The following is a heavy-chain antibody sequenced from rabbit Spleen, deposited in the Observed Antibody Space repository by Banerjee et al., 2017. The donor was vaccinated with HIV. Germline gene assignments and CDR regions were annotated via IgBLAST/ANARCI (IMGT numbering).Heavy chain of an antibody. CDR3: ARVAGTGYYIDVCFNL. CDR1: GIDFSSSYY. V-gene: IGHV1S40*01. Sequence: QSLEESGGGLVKPEGSLTITCYASGIDFSSSYYMCWVRQAPGKGLEWSGCFYTGNFKTYYASWAKGLVDMSKSSSTTVTLQITSLTAADTATYFCARVAGTGYYIDVCFNLWGPGTLVTV. D-gene: IGHD1-1*01. J-gene: IGHJ4*01. CDR2: FYTGNFKT.